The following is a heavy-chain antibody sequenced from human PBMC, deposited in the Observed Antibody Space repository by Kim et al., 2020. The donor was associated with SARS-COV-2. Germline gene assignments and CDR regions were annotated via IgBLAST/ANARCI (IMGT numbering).Heavy chain of an antibody. J-gene: IGHJ6*02. CDR2: INPNSGGT. CDR1: GYTFTGYY. D-gene: IGHD5-12*01. Sequence: ASVKVSCKASGYTFTGYYMHWVRQAPGQGLEWMGWINPNSGGTNYAQKFQGWVTMTRDTSISTAYMELSRLRSDDTAVYYCARGPGVATIFYYYYGMDVWGQGTTVTVSS. CDR3: ARGPGVATIFYYYYGMDV. V-gene: IGHV1-2*04.